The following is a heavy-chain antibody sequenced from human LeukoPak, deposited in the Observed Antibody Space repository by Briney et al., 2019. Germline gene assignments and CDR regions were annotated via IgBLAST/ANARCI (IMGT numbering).Heavy chain of an antibody. CDR1: GGSIRSIDSY. Sequence: PSETLSLTCTVSGGSIRSIDSYWGWIRQPPGKGLEWIGSGFYSGSTYYNPSLKSRVTISVDTSKNQFSLKLRSVTAADTAVYYCARSRGYRYGQGWFDPWGQGTLVTVSS. J-gene: IGHJ5*02. CDR2: GFYSGST. D-gene: IGHD5-18*01. CDR3: ARSRGYRYGQGWFDP. V-gene: IGHV4-39*07.